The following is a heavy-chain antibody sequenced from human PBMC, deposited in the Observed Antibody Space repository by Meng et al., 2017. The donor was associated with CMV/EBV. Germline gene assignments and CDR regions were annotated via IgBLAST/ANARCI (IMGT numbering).Heavy chain of an antibody. J-gene: IGHJ4*02. CDR2: FYSVTTT. Sequence: GTELVPPLWSPCLSVSGSGAFLTTSNDCWCLIRHHPVKGLECIGTFYSVTTTFYNPSLRSRLAISVDTSKNPFSLRLTSLTAADTAVYYCVRGYDYGDYVDYWGQGTLVTVSS. V-gene: IGHV4-39*07. CDR3: VRGYDYGDYVDY. D-gene: IGHD4-17*01. CDR1: GAFLTTSNDC.